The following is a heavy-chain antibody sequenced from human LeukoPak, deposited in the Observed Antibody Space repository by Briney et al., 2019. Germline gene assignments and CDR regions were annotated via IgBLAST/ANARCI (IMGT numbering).Heavy chain of an antibody. Sequence: PSETLSLTCTVSGGSISSYYWSWIRQPPGKGLEWIGYIYYSGSTNYNPSLKSRVTISVDTSKNQFSLKLSSVTAADTAVYYCAREEYSSSHFDYWGQGTLVTVSS. D-gene: IGHD6-6*01. CDR2: IYYSGST. V-gene: IGHV4-59*01. CDR3: AREEYSSSHFDY. J-gene: IGHJ4*02. CDR1: GGSISSYY.